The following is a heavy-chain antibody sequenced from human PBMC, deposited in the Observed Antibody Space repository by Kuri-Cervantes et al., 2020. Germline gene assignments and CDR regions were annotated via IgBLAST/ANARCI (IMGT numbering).Heavy chain of an antibody. J-gene: IGHJ4*02. CDR1: GYTFTSYC. D-gene: IGHD6-19*01. CDR3: ARDLSGWYSY. CDR2: ISAYNGNT. V-gene: IGHV1-18*04. Sequence: ASVKVSCKASGYTFTSYCMHWVRQAPGQGLEWMGWISAYNGNTNYAQKLQGRVTMTTDTSTSTAYMELRSLRSDDTAVYYCARDLSGWYSYWGQGTLVTVSS.